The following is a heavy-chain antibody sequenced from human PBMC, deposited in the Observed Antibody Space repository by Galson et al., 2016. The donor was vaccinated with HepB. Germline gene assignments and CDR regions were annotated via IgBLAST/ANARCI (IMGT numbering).Heavy chain of an antibody. D-gene: IGHD1-26*01. V-gene: IGHV1-46*01. Sequence: SVKVSCKASGYSFTNYYIHWLRRAPGEGLGWVGIINPSGGSTGYAQKFQGRVTMARDTSTSIVYMDLTSLRSEDTAVYYCARDRGYYSHFDSWGQGTLVTVSS. CDR1: GYSFTNYY. J-gene: IGHJ4*02. CDR2: INPSGGST. CDR3: ARDRGYYSHFDS.